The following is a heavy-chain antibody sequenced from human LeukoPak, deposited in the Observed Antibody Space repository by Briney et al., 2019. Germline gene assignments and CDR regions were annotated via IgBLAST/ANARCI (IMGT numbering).Heavy chain of an antibody. V-gene: IGHV1-18*01. CDR3: ARERTVDTAMVTVSDY. CDR2: ISAYNGNT. D-gene: IGHD5-18*01. Sequence: ASVEVSCKASGYTFTSYGISWVRQAPGQGLEWMGWISAYNGNTNYAQKLQGRVTMTTDTSTSTAYMELRSLRSDDTAVYYCARERTVDTAMVTVSDYWGQGTLVTVFS. CDR1: GYTFTSYG. J-gene: IGHJ4*02.